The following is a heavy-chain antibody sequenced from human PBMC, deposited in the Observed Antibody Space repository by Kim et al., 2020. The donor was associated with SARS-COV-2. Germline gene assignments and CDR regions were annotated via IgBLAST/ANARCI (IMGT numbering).Heavy chain of an antibody. D-gene: IGHD5-12*01. Sequence: ASVKVSCKASGYTFTSFAMHWVRQAPGQRLEWMGWINAGNGNTKYSQKFQGRVTITRDPSAGTAYMELSSLRSDDTAVYYCARDLLVATLASRQYNWFVAWGQGTLVTVSS. V-gene: IGHV1-3*01. CDR3: ARDLLVATLASRQYNWFVA. CDR2: INAGNGNT. CDR1: GYTFTSFA. J-gene: IGHJ5*02.